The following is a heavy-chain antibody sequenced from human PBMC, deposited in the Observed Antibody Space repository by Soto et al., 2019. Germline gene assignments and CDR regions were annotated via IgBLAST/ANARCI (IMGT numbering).Heavy chain of an antibody. Sequence: SETLSLTCTVSGCSLSNYYWSWIRQPAGKGLEWIGRIYTGGSTNYNPSPKSRVTMPTDTSKSQFSLRLTSVTAADTAVYYCARASVGPPGGGSWIMPFDYWGQGALVTVS. CDR1: GCSLSNYY. D-gene: IGHD2-15*01. CDR2: IYTGGST. J-gene: IGHJ4*02. V-gene: IGHV4-4*07. CDR3: ARASVGPPGGGSWIMPFDY.